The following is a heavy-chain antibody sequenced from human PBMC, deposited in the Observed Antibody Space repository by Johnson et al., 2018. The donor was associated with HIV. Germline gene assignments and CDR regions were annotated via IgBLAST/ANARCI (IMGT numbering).Heavy chain of an antibody. D-gene: IGHD6-6*01. CDR2: INWSGDTI. CDR1: GFTFDDYG. CDR3: ARVTGGCYSSSFGNAFDI. Sequence: VQLVESGGGVVRPGGSLRLSCAASGFTFDDYGMNWVRQAPGTGLEWVSGINWSGDTIGYADSVKGRITISRDNAKNSLYLRMNNLRVEDTALYYCARVTGGCYSSSFGNAFDIWGQGTMVTVSS. J-gene: IGHJ3*02. V-gene: IGHV3-20*04.